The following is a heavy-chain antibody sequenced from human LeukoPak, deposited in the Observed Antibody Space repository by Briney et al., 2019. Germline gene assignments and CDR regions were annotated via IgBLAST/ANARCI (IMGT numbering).Heavy chain of an antibody. Sequence: PGGSLRLSCAXXXXXFXXYXMHWVRQAPGKGLEWVSGISWNSGSIGYADSVKGRFTISRDNAKNSLYLQMNSLRAGDTASYYCARTPSYCSGGRCYVSHYFDYWGQGTLATVSS. D-gene: IGHD2-15*01. CDR2: ISWNSGSI. V-gene: IGHV3-9*01. J-gene: IGHJ4*02. CDR3: ARTPSYCSGGRCYVSHYFDY. CDR1: XXXFXXYX.